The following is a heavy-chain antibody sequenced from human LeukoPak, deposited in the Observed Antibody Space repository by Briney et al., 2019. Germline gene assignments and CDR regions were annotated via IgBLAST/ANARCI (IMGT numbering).Heavy chain of an antibody. CDR3: ARGRSYSFDY. CDR2: TYHRSKWYN. Sequence: SQTLSLTCASSGDSVSSNSVAWNWIRQSASRGLEWLGRTYHRSKWYNDYALSVKSRISVNPDTPKNQFSLQLNSVTPEDTAVYYCARGRSYSFDYWGQGTLVTVSS. CDR1: GDSVSSNSVA. V-gene: IGHV6-1*01. D-gene: IGHD1-26*01. J-gene: IGHJ4*02.